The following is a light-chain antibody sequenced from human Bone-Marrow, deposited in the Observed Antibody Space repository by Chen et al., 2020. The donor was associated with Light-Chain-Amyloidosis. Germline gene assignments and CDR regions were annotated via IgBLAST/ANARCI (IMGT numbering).Light chain of an antibody. Sequence: NFILTQDHSVSESPGKTVTISCTRSSGDIAPNYVQWYQQRPGSAPTTVIYENDLRPSGVPDRFSGSSDTSSTSASLTISGLATEDGADYYCQSYGTNSWIFGGGTHLTVL. CDR2: END. J-gene: IGLJ2*01. CDR1: SGDIAPNY. CDR3: QSYGTNSWI. V-gene: IGLV6-57*03.